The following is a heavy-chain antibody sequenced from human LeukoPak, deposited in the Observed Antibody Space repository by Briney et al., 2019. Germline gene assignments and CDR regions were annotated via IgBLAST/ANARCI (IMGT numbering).Heavy chain of an antibody. CDR3: ARSELGYDYYYMDV. D-gene: IGHD7-27*01. CDR1: GFTFSSYG. V-gene: IGHV3-48*01. J-gene: IGHJ6*03. Sequence: GGSLRLSCAASGFTFSSYGMTWVRQAPGKGLKWVSYISSSSSTIYYADSVKGRFTISRDNAKNSLYLQMNSLRGEDTGLYYCARSELGYDYYYMDVWGKGTTVTVSS. CDR2: ISSSSSTI.